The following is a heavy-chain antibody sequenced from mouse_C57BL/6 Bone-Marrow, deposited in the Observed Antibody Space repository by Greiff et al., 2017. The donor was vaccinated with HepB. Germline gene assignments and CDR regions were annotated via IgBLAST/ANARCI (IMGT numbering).Heavy chain of an antibody. CDR1: GFTFSSYA. CDR2: ISDGGSYT. Sequence: EVQLVESGGGLVKPGGSLKLSCAASGFTFSSYAMSWVRQTPEKRLEWVATISDGGSYTYYPDNVKGRFTISRDNATNNLYLQMSHLKSEDTAMYYCARPARMVSYWYFDVWGTGTTVTVSS. CDR3: ARPARMVSYWYFDV. J-gene: IGHJ1*03. D-gene: IGHD2-3*01. V-gene: IGHV5-4*01.